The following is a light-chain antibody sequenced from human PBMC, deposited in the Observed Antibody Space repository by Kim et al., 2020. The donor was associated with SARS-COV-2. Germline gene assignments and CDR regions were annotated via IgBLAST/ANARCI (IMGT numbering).Light chain of an antibody. Sequence: EIVLTQSPASLSLSPGERVTLSCRASQSVGSQLAWYQHKSGQAPRLLIYDASNRATDIPARFSGSGSGTDFTLTISSLQPEDFAVYYCQQRDSWPRTFGQGTKVEI. J-gene: IGKJ1*01. CDR1: QSVGSQ. CDR2: DAS. CDR3: QQRDSWPRT. V-gene: IGKV3-11*01.